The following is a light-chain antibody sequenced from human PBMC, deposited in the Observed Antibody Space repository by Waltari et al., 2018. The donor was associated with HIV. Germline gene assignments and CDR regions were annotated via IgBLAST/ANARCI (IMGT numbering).Light chain of an antibody. CDR1: RTNLGSNYD. CDR2: QNN. J-gene: IGLJ1*01. Sequence: QSVLTQPPSVSGAPGQRVTISCTGRRTNLGSNYDVNWYQQLPGTAPRLLIFQNNNRPSGVPDRFSGSKSDTSASLVITGLQADDEADYYCSSYTSSSPSYVFGTGTKVTVL. CDR3: SSYTSSSPSYV. V-gene: IGLV1-40*01.